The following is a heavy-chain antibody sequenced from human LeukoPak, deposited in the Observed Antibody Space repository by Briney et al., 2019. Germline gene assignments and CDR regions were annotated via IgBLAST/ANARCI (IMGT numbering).Heavy chain of an antibody. CDR3: ARLGDNS. CDR2: IRNKTMNYAT. V-gene: IGHV3-73*01. Sequence: PGGSLRLSCAASGFNLSGSDIHWVRQPSGKGLQWVGRIRNKTMNYATAYAASLKDRFTISRDDSKNTAYLQMNSLKTEDTAVYYCARLGDNSWGQGTLVTVSS. CDR1: GFNLSGSD. J-gene: IGHJ4*02. D-gene: IGHD2-21*01.